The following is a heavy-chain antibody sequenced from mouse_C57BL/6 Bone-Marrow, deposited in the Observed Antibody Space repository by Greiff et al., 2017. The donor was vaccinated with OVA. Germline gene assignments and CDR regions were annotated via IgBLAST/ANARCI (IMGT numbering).Heavy chain of an antibody. CDR3: TTRGNYRVSFAY. CDR2: LDPENGDT. V-gene: IGHV14-4*01. D-gene: IGHD2-1*01. J-gene: IGHJ3*01. CDR1: GFNIKDDY. Sequence: EVQLQQSGAELVRPGASVKLSCTASGFNIKDDYMHWVKQRPEQGLEWIGWLDPENGDTEYASKFQGKATITADTSSNTAYLQLSSLTSEDTAVYYCTTRGNYRVSFAYWGQGTLVTVSA.